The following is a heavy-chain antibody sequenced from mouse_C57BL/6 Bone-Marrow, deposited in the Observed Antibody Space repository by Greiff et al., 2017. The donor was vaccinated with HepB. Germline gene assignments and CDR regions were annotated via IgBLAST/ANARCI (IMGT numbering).Heavy chain of an antibody. CDR3: ARQGGYFPMDY. Sequence: EVQLMESGGGLVKPGGSLKLSCAASGFTFSSYGMYWVRQTPDKRLEWVATISSGGSYTYYPDSVKGRFTITRDNAKNTLYLQMSSLKAEDTAMYYCARQGGYFPMDYWGQGTSVTVSS. V-gene: IGHV5-6*01. D-gene: IGHD2-3*01. CDR1: GFTFSSYG. CDR2: ISSGGSYT. J-gene: IGHJ4*01.